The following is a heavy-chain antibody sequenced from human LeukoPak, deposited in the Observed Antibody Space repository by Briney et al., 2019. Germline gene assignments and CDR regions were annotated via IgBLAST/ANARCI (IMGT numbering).Heavy chain of an antibody. CDR1: GGSISSSSYY. D-gene: IGHD6-13*01. J-gene: IGHJ5*02. CDR2: IYYSGST. CDR3: ARGSQHLVYDWFDP. V-gene: IGHV4-39*07. Sequence: SETLSLTCTVSGGSISSSSYYWGWIRQPPGKGLEWIGSIYYSGSTYYNPSLKSRVTISVDTSKNQFSLKLSSVTAADTAVYYCARGSQHLVYDWFDPWGQGTLVTVSS.